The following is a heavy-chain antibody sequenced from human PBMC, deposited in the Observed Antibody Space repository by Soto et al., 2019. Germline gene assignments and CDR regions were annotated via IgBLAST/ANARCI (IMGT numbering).Heavy chain of an antibody. J-gene: IGHJ6*02. CDR2: ISSDGSDK. D-gene: IGHD1-26*01. CDR3: ARDFVVGGPTINYYYGMDV. V-gene: IGHV3-30*14. Sequence: PGGSLRLSCEASGFTFRSYAMHWVRQAPGKGLEWVAVISSDGSDKYYTDSVKGRFTISRDNSKNTLYLHMNSLGAEDTAVYYCARDFVVGGPTINYYYGMDVWGQGTTVTVSS. CDR1: GFTFRSYA.